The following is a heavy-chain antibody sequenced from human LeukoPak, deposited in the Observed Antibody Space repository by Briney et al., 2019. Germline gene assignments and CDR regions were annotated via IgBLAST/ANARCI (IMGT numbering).Heavy chain of an antibody. CDR3: ARQSYYYDSSGYYLYYFDY. CDR1: GGSISSYY. J-gene: IGHJ4*02. CDR2: IYYSGST. D-gene: IGHD3-22*01. V-gene: IGHV4-59*08. Sequence: PSETLSLTCTVSGGSISSYYWSWIRQPPGKGLEWIGYIYYSGSTNYNPSLKGRVTISVDTSKNQFSLRLSSVTAADTAVYYCARQSYYYDSSGYYLYYFDYWGQGTLVTVSS.